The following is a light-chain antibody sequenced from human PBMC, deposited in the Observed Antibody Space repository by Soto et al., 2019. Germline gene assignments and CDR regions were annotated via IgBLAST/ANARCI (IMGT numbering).Light chain of an antibody. J-gene: IGKJ2*01. Sequence: EIVLTQSPATLSVSPGERATLSCRASEDVSTSLAWYQQKPGQAPRLLIYDASNRATGFPARFSGSGSGTDYTLTINSLEPEDFAVYYCQVRNNWPPMYTFDQGTKLEI. V-gene: IGKV3-11*01. CDR2: DAS. CDR1: EDVSTS. CDR3: QVRNNWPPMYT.